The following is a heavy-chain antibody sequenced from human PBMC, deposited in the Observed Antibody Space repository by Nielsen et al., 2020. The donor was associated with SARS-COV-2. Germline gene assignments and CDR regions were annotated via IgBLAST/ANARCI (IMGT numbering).Heavy chain of an antibody. D-gene: IGHD2-2*01. CDR1: GFTVNSNY. CDR2: IYSDGSR. J-gene: IGHJ1*01. CDR3: ASDPVSSTSYNHFQH. Sequence: GESLKISCGASGFTVNSNYISWVRQAPGKGLEWVSIIYSDGSRYYADSVKGRFTISRDNSKNTLYLQMNSLRAEDTAVYYCASDPVSSTSYNHFQHWGQGTLVTVSS. V-gene: IGHV3-53*01.